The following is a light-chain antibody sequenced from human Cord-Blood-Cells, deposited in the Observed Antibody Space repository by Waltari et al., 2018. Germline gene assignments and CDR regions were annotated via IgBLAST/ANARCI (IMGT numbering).Light chain of an antibody. V-gene: IGKV1-39*01. CDR2: AAS. CDR1: QSISSY. J-gene: IGKJ2*01. CDR3: QQSYSTLYT. Sequence: DIQMTQSPSSLYASVGDRVTITCRASQSISSYLNWYQQKPGKAPKLLIYAASSLQSGVLSRFSGSGSGTDFTLTISSLQPEDFATYYCQQSYSTLYTFGQGTKLEIK.